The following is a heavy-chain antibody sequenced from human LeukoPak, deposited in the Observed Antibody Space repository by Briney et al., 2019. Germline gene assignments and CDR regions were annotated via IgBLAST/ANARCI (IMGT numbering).Heavy chain of an antibody. Sequence: GGSLRLSCAASGFTFDDYAMHWVRQAPGKGLEWVSGISWNNGSIGYADSVKGRFTISRDNAKNSLYLQMNSLRAEDMALYYCAKGAYYYDSSGYYDYWGQGTLVTVSS. D-gene: IGHD3-22*01. J-gene: IGHJ4*02. V-gene: IGHV3-9*03. CDR1: GFTFDDYA. CDR2: ISWNNGSI. CDR3: AKGAYYYDSSGYYDY.